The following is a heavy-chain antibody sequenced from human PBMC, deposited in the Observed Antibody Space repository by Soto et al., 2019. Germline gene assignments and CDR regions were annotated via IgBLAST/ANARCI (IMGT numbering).Heavy chain of an antibody. CDR1: NGSISDYY. V-gene: IGHV4-59*01. J-gene: IGHJ2*01. CDR2: IYYRGST. D-gene: IGHD1-1*01. CDR3: SGGMTTTALYWYFDL. Sequence: TLSLTCTVSNGSISDYYWSWIRQPPGKGLEWIGYIYYRGSTNYNPSLKSRATISVDTSKTQFSLKLSSVTAADTAVYYCSGGMTTTALYWYFDLWGRGTLVTVSS.